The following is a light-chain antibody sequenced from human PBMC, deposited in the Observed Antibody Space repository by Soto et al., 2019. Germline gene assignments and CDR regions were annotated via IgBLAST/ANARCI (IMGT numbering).Light chain of an antibody. CDR2: GNS. CDR1: SSNIGAGYD. CDR3: LSYDSGLSGLYV. V-gene: IGLV1-40*01. Sequence: QSVLTQPPSVSGAPGQRVTISCTGSSSNIGAGYDVHWYQQLPGTAPKLLIYGNSNRPSGVPDRFSGSKSGTSASLAITGLQAEDEADYYCLSYDSGLSGLYVFGTATKLTVL. J-gene: IGLJ1*01.